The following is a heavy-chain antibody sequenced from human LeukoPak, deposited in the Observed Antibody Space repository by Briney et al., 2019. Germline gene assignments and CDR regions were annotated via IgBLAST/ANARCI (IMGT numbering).Heavy chain of an antibody. Sequence: ASVKVSCKASGYTFTGYYMHWVRQAPGQGLEWMGRINLNSGGTNYAQKFQGRVTMTRDTSISTAYMELSRLRSDDTAVYYCARATTPLGEFDYWGQGTLVTVSS. J-gene: IGHJ4*02. CDR2: INLNSGGT. D-gene: IGHD1-26*01. CDR1: GYTFTGYY. CDR3: ARATTPLGEFDY. V-gene: IGHV1-2*06.